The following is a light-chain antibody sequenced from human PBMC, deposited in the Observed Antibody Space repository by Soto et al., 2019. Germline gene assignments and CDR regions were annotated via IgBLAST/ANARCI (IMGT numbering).Light chain of an antibody. CDR3: QQYNNWPLT. CDR1: QSVSRN. V-gene: IGKV3-15*01. J-gene: IGKJ5*01. CDR2: DAS. Sequence: EIVMTQSPATLSVSPGERATLSCRASQSVSRNLAWYQQKPGQPPRLLIYDASTRATGVPARFSGSGSGTEFTLTISSLQSEDFAVYYCQQYNNWPLTFGQGTLLEI.